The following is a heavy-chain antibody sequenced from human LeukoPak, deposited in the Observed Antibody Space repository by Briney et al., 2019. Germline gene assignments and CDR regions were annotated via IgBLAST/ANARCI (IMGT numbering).Heavy chain of an antibody. V-gene: IGHV3-74*01. CDR3: AREGELAGAYYMDV. CDR2: ISNDGSST. D-gene: IGHD3-10*01. CDR1: GFSFNIHW. Sequence: GGTLRLSCAASGFSFNIHWMHWVRQAPGKGLVWVSRISNDGSSTIYAESVKGRFTISRDNANNKLYLQMNSLRGEDTAVYYCAREGELAGAYYMDVWGKGTTVTVSS. J-gene: IGHJ6*03.